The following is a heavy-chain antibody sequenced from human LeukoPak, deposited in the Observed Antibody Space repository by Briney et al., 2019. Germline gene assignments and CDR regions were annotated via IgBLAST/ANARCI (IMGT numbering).Heavy chain of an antibody. Sequence: SGGSLRLSCAASGLTYRNYYFSWVRQAPGKGLEWVSVISGSGGSTYYADSVKGRFTISRDNSKNTLHLQMNSLRAEDTAVYYCAKDEDTVMASRGYYYYGMDVWGQGTTVTVSS. V-gene: IGHV3-23*01. J-gene: IGHJ6*02. CDR1: GLTYRNYY. D-gene: IGHD5-18*01. CDR3: AKDEDTVMASRGYYYYGMDV. CDR2: ISGSGGST.